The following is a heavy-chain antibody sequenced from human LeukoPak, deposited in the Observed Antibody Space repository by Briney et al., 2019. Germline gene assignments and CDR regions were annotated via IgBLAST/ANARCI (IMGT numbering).Heavy chain of an antibody. Sequence: PSETLSLTCTVSGGSISSGDYYWSWIRQPPGKGLERIGYIYYSGSTYYNPSLKSRVTISVDTSKNQFSMKLSSVTAADTAVYYCARAQVGIVVVPAVHRGYYYYYGMDVWGQGTTVTVSS. J-gene: IGHJ6*02. CDR2: IYYSGST. D-gene: IGHD2-2*01. CDR3: ARAQVGIVVVPAVHRGYYYYYGMDV. CDR1: GGSISSGDYY. V-gene: IGHV4-30-4*01.